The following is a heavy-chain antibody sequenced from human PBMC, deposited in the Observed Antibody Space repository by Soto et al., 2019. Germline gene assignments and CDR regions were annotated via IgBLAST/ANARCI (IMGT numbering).Heavy chain of an antibody. CDR3: ARRYYYGSGSYYNWPFDY. D-gene: IGHD3-10*01. V-gene: IGHV4-39*01. CDR1: GGSISSSSYY. J-gene: IGHJ4*02. Sequence: QLQLQESGPGLVKPSETLSLTCTVSGGSISSSSYYWGWIRQPPGKGLEWIGSIYYSGSTYYNPSPKTRLTTSVDTSKNQFSLKLSSVTAADTAVYYCARRYYYGSGSYYNWPFDYWGQGTLVTVSS. CDR2: IYYSGST.